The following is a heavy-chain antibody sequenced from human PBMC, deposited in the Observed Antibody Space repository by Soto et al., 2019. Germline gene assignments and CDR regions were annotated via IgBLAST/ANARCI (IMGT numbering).Heavy chain of an antibody. CDR2: IYRGGSA. J-gene: IGHJ6*02. D-gene: IGHD3-16*01. V-gene: IGHV4-4*02. CDR1: GGSVTNTYY. Sequence: PSETLSLTCVVSGGSVTNTYYWRWFRQPPGKGLEAIGEIYRGGSANYNPSLKSGDSISMDRSNNQLSLTLNTATAADTALYYGARPPWGVYGLDVWGRGTTVSVSS. CDR3: ARPPWGVYGLDV.